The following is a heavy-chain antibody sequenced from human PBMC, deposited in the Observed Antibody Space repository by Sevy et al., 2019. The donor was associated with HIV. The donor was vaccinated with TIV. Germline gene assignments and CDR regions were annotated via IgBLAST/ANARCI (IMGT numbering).Heavy chain of an antibody. J-gene: IGHJ6*02. Sequence: GGSLRLSCTASGFKFGDYAMSWLRQAPGKRLEWVGFIRSQTFGGTTEYAASVKDRFAISRDDSRSIAYLQMDSLTTEDTAIYFCTRVRGTISPYYYFGMDVWGQGTTVTVSS. CDR3: TRVRGTISPYYYFGMDV. V-gene: IGHV3-49*03. CDR1: GFKFGDYA. CDR2: IRSQTFGGTT. D-gene: IGHD3-16*01.